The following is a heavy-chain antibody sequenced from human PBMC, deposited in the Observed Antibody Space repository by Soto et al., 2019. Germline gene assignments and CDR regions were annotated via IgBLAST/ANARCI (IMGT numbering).Heavy chain of an antibody. CDR3: ARDLSYYYGSGSYSWFDP. D-gene: IGHD3-10*01. J-gene: IGHJ5*02. CDR2: INPNSGGT. CDR1: GYTFTGYY. Sequence: ASVKVSCKASGYTFTGYYMHWVRQAPGQGLEWMGWINPNSGGTNYAQKFQGWVTMTRDTSISTAYMELSRLRSDDTAVYYCARDLSYYYGSGSYSWFDPWGQGTLVNVSS. V-gene: IGHV1-2*04.